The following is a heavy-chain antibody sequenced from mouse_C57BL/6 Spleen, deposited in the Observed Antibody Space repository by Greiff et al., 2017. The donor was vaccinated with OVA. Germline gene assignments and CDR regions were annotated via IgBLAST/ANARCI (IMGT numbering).Heavy chain of an antibody. Sequence: VQLQQSGAELARPGASVKLSCKASGYTFTSYGISWVKQRTGQGLEWIGEIYPRSGNTYYNEKFKGKATLTADKSSSTAYMELRSLTSEDSAVYFRAREDYPRFAYWGQGTLVTVSA. V-gene: IGHV1-81*01. CDR2: IYPRSGNT. CDR1: GYTFTSYG. J-gene: IGHJ3*01. D-gene: IGHD1-1*02. CDR3: AREDYPRFAY.